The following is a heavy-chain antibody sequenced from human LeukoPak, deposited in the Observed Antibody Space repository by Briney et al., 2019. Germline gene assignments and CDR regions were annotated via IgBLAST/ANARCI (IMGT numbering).Heavy chain of an antibody. CDR1: GFTFRSYW. CDR3: ARDDTVYFDY. D-gene: IGHD2-2*02. J-gene: IGHJ4*02. CDR2: INQDGSEK. V-gene: IGHV3-7*01. Sequence: GGSLRLSCAASGFTFRSYWMSWVRQAPGKGLEWVANINQDGSEKYYADSVKGRFTISRDNSKNTLYLQMNSLRAEDTAVYYCARDDTVYFDYWGQGTLVTVSS.